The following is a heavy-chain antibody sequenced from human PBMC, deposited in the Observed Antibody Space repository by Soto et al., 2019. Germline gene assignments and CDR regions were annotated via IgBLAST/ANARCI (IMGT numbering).Heavy chain of an antibody. Sequence: EVQLVESGGGLVQPGGSLRLSCAASGFTVSSNYMSWVRQAPGKGLEWVSVIYNGGSTYYADSVKGRFTISRHNSKNTLYLPMHILGAEDAAVSSRARGESEYDGNRDWYCVLWGRGTLVTFSS. V-gene: IGHV3-53*04. CDR2: IYNGGST. CDR3: ARGESEYDGNRDWYCVL. D-gene: IGHD3-22*01. CDR1: GFTVSSNY. J-gene: IGHJ2*01.